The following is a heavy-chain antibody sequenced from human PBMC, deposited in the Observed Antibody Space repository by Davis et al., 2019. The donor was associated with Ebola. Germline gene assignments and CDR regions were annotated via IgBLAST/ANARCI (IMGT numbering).Heavy chain of an antibody. V-gene: IGHV3-74*01. CDR2: IKTDGSYT. CDR1: GFTVSSTFY. CDR3: ARQHDPSTPAPGF. D-gene: IGHD5/OR15-5a*01. Sequence: HTGGSLRLSCAVSGFTVSSTFYMMWVRQAPGKGLVWVSRIKTDGSYTNYADSVKGRFAIFRDNAKNTLYLQMNSLRAEDTAVYYCARQHDPSTPAPGFWGQGTLVTVSS. J-gene: IGHJ4*02.